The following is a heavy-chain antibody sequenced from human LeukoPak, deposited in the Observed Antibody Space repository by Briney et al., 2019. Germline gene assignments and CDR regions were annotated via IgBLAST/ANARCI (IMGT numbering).Heavy chain of an antibody. CDR3: AKYQRQWLPKGGFDY. CDR2: ISYDGNNK. J-gene: IGHJ4*02. D-gene: IGHD6-19*01. CDR1: GFTFSSYG. Sequence: GGSLRLSCAASGFTFSSYGMHWVRQAPGKGLEWVAVISYDGNNKYYADSAKGRFTISRDNSKNTLYLQMDNLRAEDTAVYYCAKYQRQWLPKGGFDYWGQGTLVTVSS. V-gene: IGHV3-30*18.